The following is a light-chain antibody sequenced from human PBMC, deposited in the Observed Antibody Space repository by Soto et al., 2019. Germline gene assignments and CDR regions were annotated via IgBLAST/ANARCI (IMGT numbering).Light chain of an antibody. V-gene: IGKV3-15*01. CDR3: QQYSNWPLT. Sequence: EIVMTQSPATLSVSPRERATLSCRASQYVSSNLAWYQQKPGQAPSLLIYDASIRATGIPARFSGSGSATDFTLTISSLQSEDFAVYYCQQYSNWPLTFGPGTKVDIK. J-gene: IGKJ3*01. CDR1: QYVSSN. CDR2: DAS.